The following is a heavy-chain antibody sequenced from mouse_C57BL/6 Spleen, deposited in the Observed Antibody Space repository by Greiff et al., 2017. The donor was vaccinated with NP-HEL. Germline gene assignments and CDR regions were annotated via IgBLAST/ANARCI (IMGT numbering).Heavy chain of an antibody. D-gene: IGHD1-1*01. V-gene: IGHV1-74*01. CDR3: AIGGSYYYGSSYENFDY. CDR2: IHPSASDT. Sequence: QVQLQQPGAELVKPGASVKVSCKSSGYTFTSYWLHWVKQRPGQGLEWIGRIHPSASDTNYNQQFKGKATLTVDKSSSTAYMQLSSLTSEDSAVYYCAIGGSYYYGSSYENFDYWGQGTTLTVSS. J-gene: IGHJ2*01. CDR1: GYTFTSYW.